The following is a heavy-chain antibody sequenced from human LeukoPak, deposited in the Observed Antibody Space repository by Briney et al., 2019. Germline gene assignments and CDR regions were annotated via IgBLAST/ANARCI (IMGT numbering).Heavy chain of an antibody. CDR3: ARDIAVAPNWFDP. D-gene: IGHD6-19*01. Sequence: SETLSLTCTVSGGSISTYYWSWIRQPAGKGLEWIGRIYTSGSTNYNPSLKSRVTMPVDTSKNQFSLKLSSVTAADTAVYYCARDIAVAPNWFDPWGQGTLVTVSS. CDR2: IYTSGST. J-gene: IGHJ5*02. CDR1: GGSISTYY. V-gene: IGHV4-4*07.